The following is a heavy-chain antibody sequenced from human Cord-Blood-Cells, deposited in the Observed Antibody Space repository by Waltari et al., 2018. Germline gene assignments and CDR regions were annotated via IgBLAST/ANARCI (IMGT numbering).Heavy chain of an antibody. CDR3: ARGGSANHSSSWFDY. D-gene: IGHD6-13*01. J-gene: IGHJ4*02. V-gene: IGHV3-53*01. CDR2: IYSGGST. Sequence: EVQLVESGGGLIQPGGSLRLSCAASGFTVSSNYMSWVRPAPGKGLEWDSVIYSGGSTYYADSVQGRFTISRDNSKNTLYLQMNSLRAEDTAVYYCARGGSANHSSSWFDYWGQGTLVTVSS. CDR1: GFTVSSNY.